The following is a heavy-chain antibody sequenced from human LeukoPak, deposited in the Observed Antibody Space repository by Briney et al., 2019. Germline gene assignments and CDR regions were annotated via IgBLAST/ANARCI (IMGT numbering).Heavy chain of an antibody. CDR2: INHSGST. Sequence: PSETLSLTCAVYGGSFSGYYWSWIRQPPGKGLEWIGEINHSGSTNYNPSLKSRVTISVDTSKNQFSLKLSSVTAADTAVYYCARDWSSSFDYWGQGTLVTVSS. J-gene: IGHJ4*02. V-gene: IGHV4-34*01. CDR3: ARDWSSSFDY. CDR1: GGSFSGYY. D-gene: IGHD6-6*01.